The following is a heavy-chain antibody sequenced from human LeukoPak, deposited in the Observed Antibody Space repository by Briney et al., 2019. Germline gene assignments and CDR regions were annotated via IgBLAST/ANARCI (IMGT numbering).Heavy chain of an antibody. J-gene: IGHJ6*02. CDR3: ARDFVPAAMYYGMDV. CDR2: ISAYNGNT. CDR1: GYTFTSYG. Sequence: APVKVSCKASGYTFTSYGISWVRQAPGQGLEWMGWISAYNGNTNYAQKLQGRVTMTTDTSTSTAYMELRSLRSDDTAVYYCARDFVPAAMYYGMDVWGQGTTVTVSS. V-gene: IGHV1-18*01. D-gene: IGHD2-2*01.